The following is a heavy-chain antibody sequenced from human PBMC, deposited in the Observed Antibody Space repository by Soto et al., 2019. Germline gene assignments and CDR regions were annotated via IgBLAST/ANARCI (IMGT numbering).Heavy chain of an antibody. Sequence: PSETLSLTCTVSGGSISSYYWSWIRQPPGKGLEWIGYIYYSGSTNYNPSLKSRVTISVDTSKNQFSLKLSSVTAADTAVYYCARSMDYYDSSFDYWGQGTLVTVSS. CDR1: GGSISSYY. J-gene: IGHJ4*02. V-gene: IGHV4-59*01. CDR3: ARSMDYYDSSFDY. D-gene: IGHD3-22*01. CDR2: IYYSGST.